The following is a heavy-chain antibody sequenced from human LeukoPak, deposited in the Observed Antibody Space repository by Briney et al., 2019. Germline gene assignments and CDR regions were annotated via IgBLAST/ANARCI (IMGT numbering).Heavy chain of an antibody. CDR2: ISGSGDRR. CDR3: AKGPKQLLVGSRGYYFDY. V-gene: IGHV3-23*01. Sequence: GGSLRLSCAASGFTFSSYTMHWARQAPGKGLEWVSGISGSGDRRNYADSVKGRFTISRDISKNTLYLQMNSLRAEDTAVYYCAKGPKQLLVGSRGYYFDYWGQGTLVTVSS. CDR1: GFTFSSYT. J-gene: IGHJ4*02. D-gene: IGHD6-13*01.